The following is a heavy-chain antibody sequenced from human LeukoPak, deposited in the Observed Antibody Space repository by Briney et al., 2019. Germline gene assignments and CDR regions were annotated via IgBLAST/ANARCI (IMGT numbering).Heavy chain of an antibody. Sequence: SVKVSCKASGGAFSSYAISWVRQAPGQGLEWMGGIIPIFGTANYAQKFQGRVTITTDESTSTAYMELSSLRSEDTAVYYCARVLFKQRYYDSSGQGSFDYWGQGTLVTVS. CDR1: GGAFSSYA. CDR2: IIPIFGTA. J-gene: IGHJ4*02. CDR3: ARVLFKQRYYDSSGQGSFDY. V-gene: IGHV1-69*05. D-gene: IGHD3-22*01.